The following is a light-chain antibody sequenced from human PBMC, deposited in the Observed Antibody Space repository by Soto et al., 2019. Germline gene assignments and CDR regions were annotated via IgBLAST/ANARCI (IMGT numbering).Light chain of an antibody. CDR1: QGVTTN. J-gene: IGKJ5*01. V-gene: IGKV3D-15*01. CDR3: QQRQYWPPIT. Sequence: EILMTQSPDTLSVSPGERPTLTCRAGQGVTTNFAWYQQKSGQSPRLLIYGASSRANGIPDRFSGSGSGTEFTLTISSLEPEDCAVYYCQQRQYWPPITFGQGTRLEIK. CDR2: GAS.